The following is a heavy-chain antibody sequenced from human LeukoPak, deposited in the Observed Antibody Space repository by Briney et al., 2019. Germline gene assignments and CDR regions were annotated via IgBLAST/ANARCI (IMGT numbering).Heavy chain of an antibody. Sequence: GGSLRLSCAASGFAFSSYWLHWVRQAPGKGLVWVSRVNSDGSSTNYADSVEGRFTVSRDNAKNTLFLQMNSLRVEDTALYYCVSGDYGNYWGQGTLVTVSS. D-gene: IGHD4-17*01. CDR1: GFAFSSYW. CDR2: VNSDGSST. J-gene: IGHJ4*02. V-gene: IGHV3-74*01. CDR3: VSGDYGNY.